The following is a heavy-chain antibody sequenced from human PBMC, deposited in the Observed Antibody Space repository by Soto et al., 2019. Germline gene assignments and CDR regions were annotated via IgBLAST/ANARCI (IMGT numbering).Heavy chain of an antibody. Sequence: QVQLQESGPGLVKPSETLSLTCTVSGGSISSYYWSWIRQPPGKGLEWIGYIYYSGSTNYNPSLKSRVTISVDTSKNQFSLKLSSVTAADTAVYYCARDRYDFWSGYYVYYGMDVWGQGTTVTVSS. CDR1: GGSISSYY. V-gene: IGHV4-59*01. CDR2: IYYSGST. J-gene: IGHJ6*02. D-gene: IGHD3-3*01. CDR3: ARDRYDFWSGYYVYYGMDV.